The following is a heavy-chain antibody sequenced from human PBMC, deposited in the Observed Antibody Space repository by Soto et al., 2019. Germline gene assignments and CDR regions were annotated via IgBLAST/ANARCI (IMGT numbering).Heavy chain of an antibody. V-gene: IGHV4-59*12. CDR1: GGSISSYY. CDR3: ARDVVTMVRGVITRAHFDS. J-gene: IGHJ4*02. CDR2: IYYSGST. D-gene: IGHD3-10*01. Sequence: SETLSLTCTVSGGSISSYYWSWIRQPPGKGLEWIGYIYYSGSTNYNPSLKGRVTISVDTSKNQFSLKLSSVTAADTAVYYCARDVVTMVRGVITRAHFDSWGQGTLVTSPQ.